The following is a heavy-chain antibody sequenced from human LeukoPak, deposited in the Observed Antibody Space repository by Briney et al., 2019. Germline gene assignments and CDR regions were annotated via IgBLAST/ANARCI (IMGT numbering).Heavy chain of an antibody. D-gene: IGHD3-10*01. Sequence: GGSLRLSCAASGFTFSNFAMSWVPQAPGKGLECVSLISANGGATYYADSVKGRFTISRDNSKSTLYLQMNSLRADDTAVYYCAKASGSPYYFDYWGQGTLVTVSS. CDR2: ISANGGAT. CDR1: GFTFSNFA. CDR3: AKASGSPYYFDY. V-gene: IGHV3-23*01. J-gene: IGHJ4*02.